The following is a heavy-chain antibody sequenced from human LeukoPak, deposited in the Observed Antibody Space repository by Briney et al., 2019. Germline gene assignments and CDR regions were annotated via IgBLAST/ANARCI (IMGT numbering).Heavy chain of an antibody. V-gene: IGHV1-18*01. CDR1: GYTFTSYG. CDR3: ARVYYDFWSGYRNNWFDP. CDR2: ISAYNGNT. D-gene: IGHD3-3*01. Sequence: ASVKVSCKASGYTFTSYGISWVRQAPGQGLEWMGWISAYNGNTNYAQKLQGRVTMTTDTSTSTAYMELRSLRSDDTAVYYCARVYYDFWSGYRNNWFDPWGQGTLVTVSS. J-gene: IGHJ5*02.